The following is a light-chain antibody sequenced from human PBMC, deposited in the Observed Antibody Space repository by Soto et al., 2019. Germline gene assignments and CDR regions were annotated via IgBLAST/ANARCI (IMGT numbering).Light chain of an antibody. V-gene: IGKV2-28*01. J-gene: IGKJ2*01. CDR3: RQALQTPYN. Sequence: DIVMTQSPLSLPVTPGEPASISCRSSQSLLHSNGYSYLNWYLQKPGQSPLLLIYLASNRAPGVPDRISGSGSGTDFTLKISRVEAEDVGVYYCRQALQTPYNFGQGTQLEIK. CDR2: LAS. CDR1: QSLLHSNGYSY.